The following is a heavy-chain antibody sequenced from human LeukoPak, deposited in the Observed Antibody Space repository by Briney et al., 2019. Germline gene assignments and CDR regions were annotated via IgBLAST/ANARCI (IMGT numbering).Heavy chain of an antibody. CDR3: ARHGGLLEAAGY. CDR2: IYPGDSDT. V-gene: IGHV5-51*01. D-gene: IGHD6-13*01. Sequence: GASVKVSCKASGYTFTSYYMHWVRQAPGQGLEWMGIIYPGDSDTRYSPSFQGQVTISADKSITTAYLQWRSLKASDTAMYYCARHGGLLEAAGYWGRGTLVAVSS. J-gene: IGHJ4*02. CDR1: GYTFTSYY.